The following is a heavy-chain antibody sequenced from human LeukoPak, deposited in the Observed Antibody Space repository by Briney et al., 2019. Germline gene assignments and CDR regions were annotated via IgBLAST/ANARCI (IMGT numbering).Heavy chain of an antibody. CDR1: GGSISSYY. D-gene: IGHD1-26*01. V-gene: IGHV4-59*07. CDR3: ARGRGSQGY. J-gene: IGHJ4*02. Sequence: SDTLSLTCTVSGGSISSYYWSWIRQPPGKGLEWIGYIYYSGSTNYNPSLKSRVTISVDTSKNQFSLKLSSVTAADTAVYYCARGRGSQGYWGQGTLVTVSS. CDR2: IYYSGST.